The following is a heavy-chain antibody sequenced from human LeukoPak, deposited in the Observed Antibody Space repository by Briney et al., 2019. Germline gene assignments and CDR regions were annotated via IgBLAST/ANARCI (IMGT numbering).Heavy chain of an antibody. CDR3: ARGPSSQFRTDY. V-gene: IGHV3-48*01. CDR2: IGRSSSPI. J-gene: IGHJ4*02. CDR1: GFTFSTYS. Sequence: GGSLRLSCAASGFTFSTYSMDWVRQAPGKGLEWVSYIGRSSSPIYYADSVKGRFTISRDNAKNSLYLQMNGLRAEDTAVYYCARGPSSQFRTDYWGQGTLVTVSS. D-gene: IGHD2-2*01.